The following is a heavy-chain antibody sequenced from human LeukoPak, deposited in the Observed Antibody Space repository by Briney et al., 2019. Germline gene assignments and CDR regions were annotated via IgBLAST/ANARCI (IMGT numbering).Heavy chain of an antibody. V-gene: IGHV3-7*01. J-gene: IGHJ4*02. CDR1: GFIFNNYW. Sequence: GGSLRLSCAASGFIFNNYWMTWARQAPGKGLEWVAHIKQGGSEKNYVYPVRGGFTISSANAKNSLHLQRNMLGAEASAVYYCARADYDYVWGSYRQYYFDYWGQGTLVTVSS. D-gene: IGHD3-16*02. CDR3: ARADYDYVWGSYRQYYFDY. CDR2: IKQGGSEK.